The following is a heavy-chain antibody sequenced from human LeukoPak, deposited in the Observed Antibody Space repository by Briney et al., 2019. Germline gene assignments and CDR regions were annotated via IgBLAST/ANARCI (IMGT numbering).Heavy chain of an antibody. CDR2: IYYSGST. CDR3: ARDYYDSLHGGY. D-gene: IGHD3-22*01. CDR1: GGSISSSSYY. V-gene: IGHV4-39*07. Sequence: PSETLSLTCTVSGGSISSSSYYWGWIRQPPGKGLEWIGSIYYSGSTYYNPSLKSRVTISVDTSKNQFSLKLSSVTAADTAVYYCARDYYDSLHGGYWGQGTLVTVSS. J-gene: IGHJ4*02.